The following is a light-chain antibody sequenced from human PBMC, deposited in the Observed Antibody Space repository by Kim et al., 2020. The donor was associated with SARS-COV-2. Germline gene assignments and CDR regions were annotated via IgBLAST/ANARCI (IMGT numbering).Light chain of an antibody. Sequence: TVTSSCTRSSGVIASNYVQGYQRRPGGAPANVICEANQRPPGVPDRFSGSIDSSSNSASLTISGLKTEDEADYYCQSYDSSNPWVFGGGTQLTVL. CDR2: EAN. J-gene: IGLJ3*02. CDR3: QSYDSSNPWV. CDR1: SGVIASNY. V-gene: IGLV6-57*03.